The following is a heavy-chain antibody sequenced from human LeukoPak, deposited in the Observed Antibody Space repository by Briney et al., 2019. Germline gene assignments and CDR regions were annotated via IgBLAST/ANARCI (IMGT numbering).Heavy chain of an antibody. J-gene: IGHJ4*02. CDR1: GFNFNMFA. Sequence: GGSLRLSCTGSGFNFNMFAIDWVRQAPGQGLEWVSGLSRGWGSTNYADSVKGRFTISRDKSKNMVILQMNSLRPEDTAVYYCAKEQRIRHCSEGVCMEGYYFDYWGQGTLVTVYS. CDR2: LSRGWGST. V-gene: IGHV3-23*01. D-gene: IGHD2-8*01. CDR3: AKEQRIRHCSEGVCMEGYYFDY.